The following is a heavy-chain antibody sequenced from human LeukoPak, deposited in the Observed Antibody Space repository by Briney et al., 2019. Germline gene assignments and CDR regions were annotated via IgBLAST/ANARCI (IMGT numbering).Heavy chain of an antibody. CDR2: IKQDGSEK. CDR3: ARDSLWSYDILTGYFGGDGYFQH. Sequence: GGSLRLSCAASGFTVSSNYMNWVRQAPGKGLEWVANIKQDGSEKFYVDSVKGRFTISRDNAKNSLYLQMNSLRAEDTAVYYCARDSLWSYDILTGYFGGDGYFQHWGQGTLVTVSS. V-gene: IGHV3-7*04. J-gene: IGHJ1*01. D-gene: IGHD3-9*01. CDR1: GFTVSSNY.